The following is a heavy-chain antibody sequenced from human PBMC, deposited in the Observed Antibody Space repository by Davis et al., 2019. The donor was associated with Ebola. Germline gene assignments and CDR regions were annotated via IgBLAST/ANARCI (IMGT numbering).Heavy chain of an antibody. D-gene: IGHD3-9*01. CDR2: ISGGGGDT. Sequence: GGSLRLSCTGSGFTFTSFRMNWVRQAPGKGLEWVSGISGGGGDTKYADSVKGRFTISRDNSKNTLYLQMNSLRAEDTAVYYCAKDFEGDGCFRGYWGQGTLVTVSS. CDR3: AKDFEGDGCFRGY. V-gene: IGHV3-23*01. CDR1: GFTFTSFR. J-gene: IGHJ4*02.